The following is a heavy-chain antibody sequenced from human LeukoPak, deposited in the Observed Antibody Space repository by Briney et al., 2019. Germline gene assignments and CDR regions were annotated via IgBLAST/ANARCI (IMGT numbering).Heavy chain of an antibody. CDR1: GGSISSSNW. V-gene: IGHV4-4*02. D-gene: IGHD6-13*01. J-gene: IGHJ3*02. CDR3: ARGSSSWTSDAFDI. CDR2: IYHSRST. Sequence: SETLSLTCAVSGGSISSSNWWSWVRQPPGKGLEWIGEIYHSRSTNYNPSLKSRVTISVDKSKNQFSLKLSSVTAADTAVYYCARGSSSWTSDAFDIWGQGTMVTVSS.